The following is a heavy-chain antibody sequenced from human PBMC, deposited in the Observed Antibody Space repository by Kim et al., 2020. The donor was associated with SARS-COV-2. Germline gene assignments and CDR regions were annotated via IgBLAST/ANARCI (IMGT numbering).Heavy chain of an antibody. CDR2: ISYDGSNK. V-gene: IGHV3-30*04. D-gene: IGHD6-13*01. CDR1: GFTFSSYA. Sequence: GGSLRLSCAASGFTFSSYAMHWVRQAPGKGLEWVAVISYDGSNKYYADSVKGRFTISRDNSKNTLYLQMNSLRAEDTAVYYCARGALAWLRIAAAGNDYWGQGTLVTVSS. CDR3: ARGALAWLRIAAAGNDY. J-gene: IGHJ4*02.